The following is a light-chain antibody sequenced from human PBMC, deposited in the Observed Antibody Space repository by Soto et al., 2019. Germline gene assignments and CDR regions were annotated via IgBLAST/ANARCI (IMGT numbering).Light chain of an antibody. CDR3: SSYTSRSTLA. Sequence: QSVLTQPASVSGSPGQSNTISCTGTSSDVGGYNSVSWYQQHPGKAPKLMIYDVSNRPSGVSDRFSGSKSGNTASLTISGLQAEDEADYYCSSYTSRSTLAFGGGTKLTVL. V-gene: IGLV2-14*01. CDR2: DVS. J-gene: IGLJ2*01. CDR1: SSDVGGYNS.